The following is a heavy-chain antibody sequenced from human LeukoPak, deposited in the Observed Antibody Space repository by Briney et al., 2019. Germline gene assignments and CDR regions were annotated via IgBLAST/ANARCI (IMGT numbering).Heavy chain of an antibody. V-gene: IGHV1-2*02. CDR2: INPNTGAT. D-gene: IGHD3-22*01. CDR3: ARGGKYYYDSSGSFYYYYMDV. J-gene: IGHJ6*03. CDR1: GYTFTGYY. Sequence: ASVKVSCKASGYTFTGYYMHWVRQAPGQGLEWMGWINPNTGATKYAEKFQGRVTMTGDTSISTGYMELRSLRSDDTAVYYCARGGKYYYDSSGSFYYYYMDVWGKGTTVTISS.